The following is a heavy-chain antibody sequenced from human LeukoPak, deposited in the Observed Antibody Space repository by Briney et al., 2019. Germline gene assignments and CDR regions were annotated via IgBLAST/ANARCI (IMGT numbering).Heavy chain of an antibody. CDR1: GYTFTSYD. CDR3: ARNSGTFDP. D-gene: IGHD1-1*01. CDR2: ITPYNGNT. J-gene: IGHJ5*02. Sequence: GASVKVSCKASGYTFTSYDINWVRQAPGQGLEWMGWITPYNGNTNYAQKFQGRVTMTTDTSTNTAYMELRSLRSDDTAVYYCARNSGTFDPWGQGTLVTVSS. V-gene: IGHV1-18*01.